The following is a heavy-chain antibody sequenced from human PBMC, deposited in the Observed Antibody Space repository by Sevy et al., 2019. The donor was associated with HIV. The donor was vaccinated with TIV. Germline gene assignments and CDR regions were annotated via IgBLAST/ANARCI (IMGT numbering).Heavy chain of an antibody. CDR3: SSFGRLIIINDDTFEI. J-gene: IGHJ3*02. CDR1: GYSISSAYS. V-gene: IGHV4-38-2*02. Sequence: SETLSLTCTVSGYSISSAYSWGWIRQPPGKGLEWIANIYHDGSTYYNTSLNSRVTISIDTSKNQFSLKLSSVTAADTAVYYCSSFGRLIIINDDTFEIWGQGTMVTVSS. D-gene: IGHD3-9*01. CDR2: IYHDGST.